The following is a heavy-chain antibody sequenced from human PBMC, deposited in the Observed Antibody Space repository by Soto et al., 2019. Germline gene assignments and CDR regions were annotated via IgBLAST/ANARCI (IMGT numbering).Heavy chain of an antibody. J-gene: IGHJ6*02. V-gene: IGHV1-8*01. Sequence: ASVKVSCKASGYTFASYDSKWVRQATGQGLEWMGWMNPNSGNTGYAQKFQGRVTMTRNTSISTAYMELSSLRSEDTAVYYCARALVVTAIRDYYYGMDVWGQGTTVTVSS. CDR3: ARALVVTAIRDYYYGMDV. CDR1: GYTFASYD. D-gene: IGHD2-21*02. CDR2: MNPNSGNT.